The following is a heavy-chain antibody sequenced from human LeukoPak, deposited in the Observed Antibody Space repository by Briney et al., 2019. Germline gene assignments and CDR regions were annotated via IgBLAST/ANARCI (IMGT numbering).Heavy chain of an antibody. CDR3: ARDGEAYCFDI. J-gene: IGHJ3*02. CDR2: IIPILGIA. D-gene: IGHD2-15*01. V-gene: IGHV1-69*04. CDR1: GGTFSSYA. Sequence: GSSVKVSCKASGGTFSSYAISWVRQAPGQGLEWMGRIIPILGIANYAQKFQGRVTITADKSTSTAYMELSSLRSEDTAVYYCARDGEAYCFDIWGQGTMVTVSS.